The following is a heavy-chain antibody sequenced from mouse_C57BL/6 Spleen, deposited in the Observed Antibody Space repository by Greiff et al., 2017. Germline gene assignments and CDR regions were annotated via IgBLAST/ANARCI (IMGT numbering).Heavy chain of an antibody. J-gene: IGHJ2*01. V-gene: IGHV1-39*01. CDR2: INPNYGTT. Sequence: EVKLQESGPELVKPGASVKISCKASGYSFTDYNMNWVKQSNGKSLEWIGVINPNYGTTSYNQKFKGKATLTVDQSSSTAYMQLNSLTSEDSAVCDCAGEGGYDGPFDYWGQGTTLTVSS. CDR1: GYSFTDYN. D-gene: IGHD2-2*01. CDR3: AGEGGYDGPFDY.